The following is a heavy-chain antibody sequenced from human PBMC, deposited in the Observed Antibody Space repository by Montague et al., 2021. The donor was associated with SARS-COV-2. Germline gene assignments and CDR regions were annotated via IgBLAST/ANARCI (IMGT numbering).Heavy chain of an antibody. J-gene: IGHJ4*02. CDR2: ISGVSTGT. V-gene: IGHV3-23*01. Sequence: SLRLSCAASGFTFSGCGMYWVRRAPGKGLEWLSSISGVSTGTYYADSVKGRFTISRDNSRDTLYLQMSSLRAEDTAIYYCAKSLLGVGTTGMDFWGQGTLVTVSP. CDR3: AKSLLGVGTTGMDF. D-gene: IGHD1-14*01. CDR1: GFTFSGCG.